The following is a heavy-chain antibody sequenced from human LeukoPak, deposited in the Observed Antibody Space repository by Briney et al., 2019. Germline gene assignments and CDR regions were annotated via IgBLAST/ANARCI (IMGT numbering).Heavy chain of an antibody. CDR2: FNHSGST. V-gene: IGHV4-34*01. Sequence: SGTLSLTCAVYGGSFSGYYWSWIRQPPGKGLEWIGEFNHSGSTNYNPSLKSRVTISVDTSKNQFSLKLSSVTAADTAVYYCARAPCCSSTSCEYPGGYYFDYWGQGTLVTVSS. CDR3: ARAPCCSSTSCEYPGGYYFDY. J-gene: IGHJ4*02. CDR1: GGSFSGYY. D-gene: IGHD2-2*01.